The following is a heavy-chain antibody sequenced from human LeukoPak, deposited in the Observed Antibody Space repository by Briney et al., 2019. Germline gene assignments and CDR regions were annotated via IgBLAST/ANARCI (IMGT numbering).Heavy chain of an antibody. D-gene: IGHD6-13*01. CDR2: MNPDNGNT. J-gene: IGHJ4*02. V-gene: IGHV1-8*01. CDR1: GSRFTNFD. CDR3: ARGPRDSSSSDY. Sequence: ASVKISCKTSGSRFTNFDINWVREAPGQGLEWMGGMNPDNGNTGYAQKFQGRVSMSGDTSISTAFMVLSSLRSDDTAVYFCARGPRDSSSSDYWGQGTLVSVSS.